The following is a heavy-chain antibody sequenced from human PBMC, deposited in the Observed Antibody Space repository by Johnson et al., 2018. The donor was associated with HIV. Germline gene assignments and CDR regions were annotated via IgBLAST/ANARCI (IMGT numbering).Heavy chain of an antibody. V-gene: IGHV3-11*04. CDR2: ISSSDSAI. CDR1: GFTFSDSY. D-gene: IGHD3-16*01. Sequence: QVQLVESGGGLVKPGGSLRLSCGASGFTFSDSYMNWIRQAPGKGLEWVSYISSSDSAIWYADSVKGRFTVSRDNAKNSLYLQMNSLRAEDTAVYYCARSVNACRPFDIWDQGTLVTVSS. J-gene: IGHJ3*02. CDR3: ARSVNACRPFDI.